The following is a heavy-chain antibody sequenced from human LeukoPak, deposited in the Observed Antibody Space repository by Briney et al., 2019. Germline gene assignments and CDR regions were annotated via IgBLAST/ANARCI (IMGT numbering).Heavy chain of an antibody. Sequence: GASVKVSCKASGYTFTSYDINWVRQAPGQGLEWMGWISAYNGNTNYAQKLQGRVTMTTDTSTSTAYMELRSLRSDDTAVYYCARDYATDQTTKKVVVAVDWGQGTLVTVSS. CDR3: ARDYATDQTTKKVVVAVD. D-gene: IGHD2-15*01. J-gene: IGHJ4*02. CDR1: GYTFTSYD. CDR2: ISAYNGNT. V-gene: IGHV1-18*01.